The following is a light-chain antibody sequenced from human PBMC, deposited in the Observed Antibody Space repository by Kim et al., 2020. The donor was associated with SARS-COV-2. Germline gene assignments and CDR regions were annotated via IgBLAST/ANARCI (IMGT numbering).Light chain of an antibody. CDR2: GAS. J-gene: IGKJ2*03. V-gene: IGKV3-20*01. CDR1: QSVTSNY. CDR3: QQFGASPPYS. Sequence: EIVLTQSPGTLSLSPGQRATLSCRASQSVTSNYLAWYQQKPGQAPRLLIHGASSRATGIPDRFSGSGSGTDFTLTINRLEPEDFAVYYCQQFGASPPYSFGQGTKLEIK.